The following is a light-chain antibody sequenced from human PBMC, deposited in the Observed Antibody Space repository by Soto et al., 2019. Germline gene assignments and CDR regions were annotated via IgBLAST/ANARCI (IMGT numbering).Light chain of an antibody. CDR2: GAS. CDR1: QSVSSN. CDR3: QHYVTSSIT. V-gene: IGKV3-15*01. Sequence: EIVMTQSPATLSVSPGDRATLSCRASQSVSSNLAWYQQRPGQAPRVLIYGASTRATGIPARISGGGSGTDFTLTISRLEPEDFAVYYCQHYVTSSITFGQGTRLEIK. J-gene: IGKJ5*01.